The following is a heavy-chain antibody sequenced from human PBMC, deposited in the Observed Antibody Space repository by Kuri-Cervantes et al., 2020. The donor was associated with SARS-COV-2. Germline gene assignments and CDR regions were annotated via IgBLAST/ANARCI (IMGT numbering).Heavy chain of an antibody. CDR1: GGSLSTKY. CDR2: IDQSGDT. V-gene: IGHV4-34*01. D-gene: IGHD2-8*01. J-gene: IGHJ5*01. Sequence: SETLSLTCAVNGGSLSTKYWSWIRQPPGKGLEWIGEIDQSGDTNYSPSLKSRVTMTLDTAKNQVSLTLRSVTVADTAVYYCARVYSLMVYTADGKTNWFDSWGPGSLVTVSS. CDR3: ARVYSLMVYTADGKTNWFDS.